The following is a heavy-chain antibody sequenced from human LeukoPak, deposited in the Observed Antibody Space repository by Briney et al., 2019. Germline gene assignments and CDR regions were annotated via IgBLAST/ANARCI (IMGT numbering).Heavy chain of an antibody. J-gene: IGHJ4*02. CDR3: ARDGSSSWPFDF. V-gene: IGHV4-4*07. CDR2: ISTGGST. Sequence: PSETLSLTCTVSGGSMRNYFWNSLRQPAGEGLEWIGRISTGGSTDYNPSLESRLTMSVDTSKNQFSLRLSSVTAADTAVYYCARDGSSSWPFDFWGQGTLVTVSS. D-gene: IGHD6-13*01. CDR1: GGSMRNYF.